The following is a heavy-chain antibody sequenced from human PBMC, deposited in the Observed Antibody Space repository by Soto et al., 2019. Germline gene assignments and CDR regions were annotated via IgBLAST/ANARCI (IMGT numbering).Heavy chain of an antibody. CDR1: GLTFSNYA. D-gene: IGHD2-21*02. CDR2: ISGGGLST. Sequence: EVQLLESGGNLVQPGGSLRLSCAASGLTFSNYAMSWVRQAPGKGLEWVSAISGGGLSTYYADSVKGRFTISRDNSRNTLFRQMSALRAEDTAVYYCAIAPNCGRDCSADSYWFFDLWGRGTLVTVSS. J-gene: IGHJ2*01. V-gene: IGHV3-23*01. CDR3: AIAPNCGRDCSADSYWFFDL.